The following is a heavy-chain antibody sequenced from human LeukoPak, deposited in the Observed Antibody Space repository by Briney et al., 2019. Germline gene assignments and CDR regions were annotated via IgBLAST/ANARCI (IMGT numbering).Heavy chain of an antibody. V-gene: IGHV4-61*02. CDR3: ARGSRDLSRVIPVRNAFHI. J-gene: IGHJ3*02. CDR1: GGSINSGSDY. Sequence: SETLSLTCTVSGGSINSGSDYWTWIRQPAGKGLEWIGRIHTTGTTTYNPSLESRVTISKDTSNNRFSLKLSSVTAEDTAVYYCARGSRDLSRVIPVRNAFHIWGPGTIVTVSS. D-gene: IGHD2-21*01. CDR2: IHTTGTT.